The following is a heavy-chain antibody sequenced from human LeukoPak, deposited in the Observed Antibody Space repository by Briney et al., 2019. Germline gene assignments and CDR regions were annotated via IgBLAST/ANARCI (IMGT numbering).Heavy chain of an antibody. CDR3: ARQLGYCSSTSCYADKVDY. CDR2: IYYGGSN. J-gene: IGHJ4*02. V-gene: IGHV4-39*01. Sequence: SESLSLTCTVSGGSISSSSYYWGWLRQPPGKGLEWIGSIYYGGSNYYSPSLKSRVTISVDTSKNQFSLNMSSVTAADTAVYYCARQLGYCSSTSCYADKVDYWGQGTLVTVSS. CDR1: GGSISSSSYY. D-gene: IGHD2-2*01.